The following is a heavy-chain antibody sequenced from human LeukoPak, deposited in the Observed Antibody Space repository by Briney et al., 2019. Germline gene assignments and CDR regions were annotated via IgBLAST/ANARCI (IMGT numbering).Heavy chain of an antibody. J-gene: IGHJ3*02. V-gene: IGHV4-61*08. CDR3: AAIRITMVRGVTGDDAFDI. CDR1: GGSISSGGYS. Sequence: SETLSLTCAVSGGSISSGGYSWSWIRQPPGKGLEWIGYIYYSGSTNYRPSLKSRVTISVDTSKNQVSLRLRSVTAADTAVYYCAAIRITMVRGVTGDDAFDIWGQGTMVTVSS. CDR2: IYYSGST. D-gene: IGHD3-10*01.